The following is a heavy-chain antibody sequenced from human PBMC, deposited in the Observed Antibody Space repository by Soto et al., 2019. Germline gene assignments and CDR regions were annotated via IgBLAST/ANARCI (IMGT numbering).Heavy chain of an antibody. CDR2: ISGSGGST. CDR3: ARDPDYYGSGSYKFDP. D-gene: IGHD3-10*01. CDR1: GFTFSSYA. Sequence: PGGSLRLSCAASGFTFSSYAMSWVRQAPGKGLEWVSAISGSGGSTYYADSVKGRFTISRDNSKNTLYLQMNSLRAEDTAVYYCARDPDYYGSGSYKFDPWGQGTLVTVSS. V-gene: IGHV3-23*01. J-gene: IGHJ5*02.